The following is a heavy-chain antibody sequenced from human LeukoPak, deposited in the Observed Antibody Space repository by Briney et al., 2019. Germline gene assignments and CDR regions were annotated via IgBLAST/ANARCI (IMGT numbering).Heavy chain of an antibody. Sequence: VASVKVSCKASGYTITSYDINWVRQATGQGLEWMGWMNPNSGNTGYAQKFQGRVTITRNTSISTAYMELSSLRSEDTAVYYCARAPRITMVRGVIYWFDPWGQGTLVTVSS. CDR2: MNPNSGNT. V-gene: IGHV1-8*03. CDR3: ARAPRITMVRGVIYWFDP. D-gene: IGHD3-10*01. J-gene: IGHJ5*02. CDR1: GYTITSYD.